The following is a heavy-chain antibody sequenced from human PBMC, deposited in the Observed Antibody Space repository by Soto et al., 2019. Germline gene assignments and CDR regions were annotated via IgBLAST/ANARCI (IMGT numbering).Heavy chain of an antibody. D-gene: IGHD1-20*01. J-gene: IGHJ5*02. CDR1: GYTFTSYG. CDR2: ISAYNGNT. Sequence: GASVKVSCKASGYTFTSYGISWVRQAPGQGLEWMGWISAYNGNTNYAQKLQGRVTMTTDTSTSTAYMELRSLRSDDTAVYYCARDLSNWNDVGWFDPWGQGTLVTVSS. CDR3: ARDLSNWNDVGWFDP. V-gene: IGHV1-18*01.